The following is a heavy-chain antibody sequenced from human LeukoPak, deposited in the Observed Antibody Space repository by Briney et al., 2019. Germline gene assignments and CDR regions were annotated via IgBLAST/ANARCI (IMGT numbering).Heavy chain of an antibody. CDR3: ARGQEEWERIQRAVHFDS. Sequence: SETLSLTCAVYGGSFSGYYWSWIRQSPGKGLEWIGEINHSGSTNYNPSLKSRVTILVDTSKNQVSLRLSSVTAADTGVYYCARGQEEWERIQRAVHFDSWSQGTLVSVSS. J-gene: IGHJ4*02. CDR1: GGSFSGYY. CDR2: INHSGST. D-gene: IGHD1-26*01. V-gene: IGHV4-34*01.